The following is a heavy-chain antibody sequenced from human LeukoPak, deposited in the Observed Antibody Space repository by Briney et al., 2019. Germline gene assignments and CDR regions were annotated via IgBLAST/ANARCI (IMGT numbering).Heavy chain of an antibody. CDR3: ARVVQGWFDP. Sequence: ASVKVSCKASGYTFTTYGISWVRQAPGQGLEWMGWISAYNGNTNYAQKLQGRVTITTDESTSTAYMELSSLRSEDTAVYYCARVVQGWFDPWGQGTLVTVSS. D-gene: IGHD3-16*02. CDR2: ISAYNGNT. CDR1: GYTFTTYG. V-gene: IGHV1-18*01. J-gene: IGHJ5*02.